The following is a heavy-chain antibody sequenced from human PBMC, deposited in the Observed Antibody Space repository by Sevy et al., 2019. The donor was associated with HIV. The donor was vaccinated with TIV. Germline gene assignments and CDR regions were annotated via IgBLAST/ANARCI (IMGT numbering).Heavy chain of an antibody. Sequence: GGSLRLSCAASGFTFSSYSMNWVRQAPGKGLEWVSSISISSSYIYYADSVKGRFTISRDNAKNSLYLQMNSLRAEDTAVYYCAIGYCSGRSCYSLNYMDVWGKGTTVTVSS. V-gene: IGHV3-21*01. CDR3: AIGYCSGRSCYSLNYMDV. CDR2: ISISSSYI. J-gene: IGHJ6*03. CDR1: GFTFSSYS. D-gene: IGHD2-15*01.